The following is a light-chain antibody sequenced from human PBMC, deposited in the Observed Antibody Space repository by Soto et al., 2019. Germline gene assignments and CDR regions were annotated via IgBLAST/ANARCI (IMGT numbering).Light chain of an antibody. J-gene: IGLJ2*01. CDR2: RNN. Sequence: QSVLTQPPSASGTPGQRVTISCSGSSSNIGSNYVYWYQQLPGTAPKLLIYRNNQRPSGVPDRFSGSKSGTSASLAISGLRSEEEADYYCAAWDDSLSGVVCGGGTKLTVL. CDR3: AAWDDSLSGVV. CDR1: SSNIGSNY. V-gene: IGLV1-47*01.